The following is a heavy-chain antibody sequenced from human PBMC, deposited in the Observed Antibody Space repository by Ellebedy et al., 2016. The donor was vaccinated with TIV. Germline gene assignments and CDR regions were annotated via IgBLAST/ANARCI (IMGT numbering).Heavy chain of an antibody. D-gene: IGHD2-8*01. CDR1: GYSFTTNW. V-gene: IGHV5-10-1*01. CDR2: IDPSDSNT. J-gene: IGHJ3*02. Sequence: GEPLKISCKGSGYSFTTNWINWVRQMPGKGLEWMGRIDPSDSNTKYSPSFQGHVTISADKSISTAYLQWSSLKASDTAMYYCARGMIYASIDAFDIWGQGTMLTVSS. CDR3: ARGMIYASIDAFDI.